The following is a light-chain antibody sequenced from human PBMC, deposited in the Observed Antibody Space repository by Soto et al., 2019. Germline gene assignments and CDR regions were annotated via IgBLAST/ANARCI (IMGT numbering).Light chain of an antibody. Sequence: QSALTQPASVSGSPGQSITISCTGTSSDVGDYNYVSWYQHHPGKAPKLLISEVSNWPSGVSNRFSGSKSVNTASLRISGLEADDEADYFCISYRSDRSSYVFGRGTKVTVL. CDR1: SSDVGDYNY. J-gene: IGLJ1*01. CDR2: EVS. CDR3: ISYRSDRSSYV. V-gene: IGLV2-14*01.